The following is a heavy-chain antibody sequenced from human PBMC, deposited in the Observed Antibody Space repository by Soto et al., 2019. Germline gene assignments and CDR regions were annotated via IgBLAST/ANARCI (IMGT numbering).Heavy chain of an antibody. CDR3: AKVRLTTKGPFDS. Sequence: LRLSCGASGFNFSTYAMSWVRQAPGKGLDWVSSISATGGNTYYADSVKGRFTISRDNSKDTLNLQMNSLGAEDTAIYYCAKVRLTTKGPFDSWGQGTLVTVSS. V-gene: IGHV3-23*01. CDR1: GFNFSTYA. CDR2: ISATGGNT. D-gene: IGHD4-17*01. J-gene: IGHJ4*02.